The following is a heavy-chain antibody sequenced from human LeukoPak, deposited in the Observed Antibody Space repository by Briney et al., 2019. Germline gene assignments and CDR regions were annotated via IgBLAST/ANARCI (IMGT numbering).Heavy chain of an antibody. D-gene: IGHD2/OR15-2a*01. CDR1: GGSFSGYY. J-gene: IGHJ6*03. CDR3: PRGRTTGYYYYYYMDV. V-gene: IGHV4-34*01. CDR2: INHSGST. Sequence: SETLSLTCAVYGGSFSGYYWSWIRQPPGKGLEWIGEINHSGSTNYNPSLKSRVTISVDTSMNQFSLKLSSVTAADTAVYYCPRGRTTGYYYYYYMDVWGKGTTVTVSS.